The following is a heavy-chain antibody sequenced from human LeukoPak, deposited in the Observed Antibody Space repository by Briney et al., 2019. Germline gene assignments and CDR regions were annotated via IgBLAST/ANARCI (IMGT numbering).Heavy chain of an antibody. J-gene: IGHJ5*02. D-gene: IGHD2-2*01. CDR1: GYTFTSYG. V-gene: IGHV1-18*03. Sequence: GASVKVSCKASGYTFTSYGISWVRQAPGQGLEWMGWISAYNGNTNYAQKLQGRVTMTTDTSTSTAYMELRSLRSDDMAVYYCARVLPPDIVVVPAAEGWFDPWGQGTLVTVSS. CDR2: ISAYNGNT. CDR3: ARVLPPDIVVVPAAEGWFDP.